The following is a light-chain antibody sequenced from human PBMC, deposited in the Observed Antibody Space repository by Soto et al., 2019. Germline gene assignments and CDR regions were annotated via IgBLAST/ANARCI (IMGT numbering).Light chain of an antibody. J-gene: IGLJ2*01. V-gene: IGLV1-51*01. CDR3: GTWGNRLSAGL. CDR2: DND. CDR1: SSNIGNNF. Sequence: QSVLTQPPSVSAAPGQKVTISCSGSSSNIGNNFVYWYQQLPGTAPKLLNHDNDNRPSGVPDRFSGSKSCTSATLGITGIQAWDEADYYWGTWGNRLSAGLFGGGTKVTVL.